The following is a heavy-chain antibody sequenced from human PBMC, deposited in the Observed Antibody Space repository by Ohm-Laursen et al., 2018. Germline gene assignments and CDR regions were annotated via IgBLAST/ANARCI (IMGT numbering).Heavy chain of an antibody. CDR2: IYYSGST. Sequence: SETLSLTCAVSGYSISSGYYWGWIRQPPGKGLEWIGYIYYSGSTNYNPSLKSRVTISVDTSKNQFSLNLSSVTAADTAVYYCAKDEYYYGMDVWGQGTTVTVSS. CDR1: GYSISSGYY. CDR3: AKDEYYYGMDV. J-gene: IGHJ6*02. V-gene: IGHV4-61*01.